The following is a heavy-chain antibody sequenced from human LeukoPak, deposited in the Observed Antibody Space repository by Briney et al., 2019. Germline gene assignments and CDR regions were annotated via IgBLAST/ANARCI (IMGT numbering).Heavy chain of an antibody. CDR1: GYAFTGYY. J-gene: IGHJ4*02. D-gene: IGHD1/OR15-1a*01. CDR2: INPNSGGT. CDR3: ASHRAPQQRREQLSDDY. Sequence: GASGKLCCKAAGYAFTGYYMNRVRHGPGQGLEWKGWINPNSGGTNYAQKSQGRVTMTRDTSISTAYMELSKLRSDDTAVYYCASHRAPQQRREQLSDDYWGQGTLVTVSS. V-gene: IGHV1-2*02.